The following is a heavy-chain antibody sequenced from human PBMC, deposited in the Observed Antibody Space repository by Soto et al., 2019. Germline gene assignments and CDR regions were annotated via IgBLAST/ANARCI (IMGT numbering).Heavy chain of an antibody. CDR2: IYYSGST. Sequence: SETLSLTCTVSGGSISSYYWSWIRQPPGKGLEWIGYIYYSGSTNYNPSLKSRVTISVDTSKNQFSLKLSSVTAADTAVYYCARLHGEAAGNYYYGMHVWRQVTTVT. V-gene: IGHV4-59*08. D-gene: IGHD6-13*01. J-gene: IGHJ6*02. CDR3: ARLHGEAAGNYYYGMHV. CDR1: GGSISSYY.